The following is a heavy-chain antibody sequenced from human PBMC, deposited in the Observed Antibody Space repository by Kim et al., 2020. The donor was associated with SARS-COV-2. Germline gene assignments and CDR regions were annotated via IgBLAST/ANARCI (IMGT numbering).Heavy chain of an antibody. D-gene: IGHD6-19*01. J-gene: IGHJ4*02. CDR3: ARDRYSSGWYPIDY. CDR2: IKQDGSEK. V-gene: IGHV3-7*01. Sequence: GGSLRLSCVASGFTFSNYWMSWVRQTPGKGLECVAQIKQDGSEKKYVESVKGRFNISRDNAKNLVYLQMNSLGVEDTAVYFCARDRYSSGWYPIDYWGQG. CDR1: GFTFSNYW.